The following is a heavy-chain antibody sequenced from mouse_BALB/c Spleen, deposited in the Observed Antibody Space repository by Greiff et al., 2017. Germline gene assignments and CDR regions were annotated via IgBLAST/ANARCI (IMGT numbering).Heavy chain of an antibody. CDR3: ARDGYPYFDY. Sequence: QVQLKESGPELVKPGASVKISCKASGYAFSSSWMNWVKQRPGQGLEWIGRIYPGDGDTNYNGKFKGKATLTADKSSSTAYMQLSSLTSVDSAVYFCARDGYPYFDYWGQGTTLTVSS. D-gene: IGHD2-3*01. CDR1: GYAFSSSW. CDR2: IYPGDGDT. J-gene: IGHJ2*01. V-gene: IGHV1-82*01.